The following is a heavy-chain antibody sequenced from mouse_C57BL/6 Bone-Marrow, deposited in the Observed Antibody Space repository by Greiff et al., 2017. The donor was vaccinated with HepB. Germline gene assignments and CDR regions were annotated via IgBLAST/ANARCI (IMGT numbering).Heavy chain of an antibody. Sequence: QVQLQQPGAELARPGASVKMSCKASGYTFTSYTMHWVKQRPGQGLEWIGYINPSSGYTKYNQKFKDKATLTADKSSSTAYMQLSSLTSEDSAVYYCARSGYGSSSFDYWGQGTTLTVSS. D-gene: IGHD1-1*01. J-gene: IGHJ2*01. CDR1: GYTFTSYT. V-gene: IGHV1-4*01. CDR2: INPSSGYT. CDR3: ARSGYGSSSFDY.